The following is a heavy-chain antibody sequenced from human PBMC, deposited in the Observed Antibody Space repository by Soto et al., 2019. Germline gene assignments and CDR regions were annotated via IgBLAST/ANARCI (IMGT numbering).Heavy chain of an antibody. V-gene: IGHV2-26*01. Sequence: SGPTLVNPQETVALTCSVSGLSLSTGKLVVSWIRQPPGKALEWLAHIFSNDDKSYSTSLRSRFTISKDTYRSQVVLTMTNMDPLDPGTYYCALIKDCSRTDRYWASFDPLG. CDR3: ALIKDCSRTDRYWASFDP. CDR1: GLSLSTGKLV. CDR2: IFSNDDK. D-gene: IGHD2-2*01. J-gene: IGHJ5*02.